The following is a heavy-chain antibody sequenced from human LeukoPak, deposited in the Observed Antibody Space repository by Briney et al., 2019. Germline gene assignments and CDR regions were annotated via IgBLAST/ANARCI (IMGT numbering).Heavy chain of an antibody. Sequence: GGSLRLSCAASGFAFSDYYMSWIRQAPGEGLESISYISSSGNTIDDADSLKGRFTISRDNARNSLYLQMNSLSVEDTPVYYCARDLGSGAFDIWGQGTMVTVSS. CDR3: ARDLGSGAFDI. J-gene: IGHJ3*02. CDR2: ISSSGNTI. D-gene: IGHD3-10*01. V-gene: IGHV3-11*04. CDR1: GFAFSDYY.